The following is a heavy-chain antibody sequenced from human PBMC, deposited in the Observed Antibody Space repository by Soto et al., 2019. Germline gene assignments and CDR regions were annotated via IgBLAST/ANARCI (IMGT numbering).Heavy chain of an antibody. V-gene: IGHV3-74*01. D-gene: IGHD6-19*01. CDR2: INSDETSI. CDR1: GFTFSSYW. J-gene: IGHJ4*02. CDR3: ARDQDSSGWYEFDY. Sequence: EVQLVESGGGLVQPGGSLRLSCAASGFTFSSYWMHWVRQAPGKGLVWVSRINSDETSIIYADSVKGRFTISRDNAKNTLYLQMKSLRAEDTGVYYCARDQDSSGWYEFDYWGQGTLVTVSS.